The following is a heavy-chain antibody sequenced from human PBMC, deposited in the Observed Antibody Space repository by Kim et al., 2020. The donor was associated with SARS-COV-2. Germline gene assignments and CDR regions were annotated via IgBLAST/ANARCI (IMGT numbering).Heavy chain of an antibody. CDR1: GYSFTSYW. D-gene: IGHD5-12*01. J-gene: IGHJ6*02. CDR3: ARLSNMEWLRLSYYYYGMDV. Sequence: GESLKISCKGSGYSFTSYWIGWVRQMPGKGLEWMGIIYPGDSDTRYSPSFQGQVTISADKSISTAYLQWSSLKASDTAMYYCARLSNMEWLRLSYYYYGMDVWGQGTTVTVSS. V-gene: IGHV5-51*01. CDR2: IYPGDSDT.